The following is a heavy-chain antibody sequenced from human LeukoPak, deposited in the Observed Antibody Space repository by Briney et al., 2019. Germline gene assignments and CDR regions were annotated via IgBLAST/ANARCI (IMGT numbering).Heavy chain of an antibody. V-gene: IGHV3-21*01. Sequence: PGGSLRLSCAASGFTFSSYYMNWVRQAPGKGLEWASSISSSSSYIYYADSVKGRFTISRDNAKNSLYLQMNSLRAEDTAVYYCARDRGYYYYGMDVWGQGTTVTVSS. D-gene: IGHD2-15*01. CDR3: ARDRGYYYYGMDV. CDR2: ISSSSSYI. CDR1: GFTFSSYY. J-gene: IGHJ6*02.